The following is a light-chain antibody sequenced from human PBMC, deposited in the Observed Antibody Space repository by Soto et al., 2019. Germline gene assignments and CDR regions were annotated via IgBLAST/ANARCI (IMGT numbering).Light chain of an antibody. V-gene: IGKV1-5*01. CDR3: QQYDGYSGYT. CDR1: HSISSW. Sequence: DIQMTQSPSTLSASVGDRVTITCRASHSISSWLAWYQQKPGKAPKLLIYDASSLESGVPSRFSDSRSGTELTLTINGLQPDDFATFHCQQYDGYSGYTFGQGTKLEIK. CDR2: DAS. J-gene: IGKJ2*01.